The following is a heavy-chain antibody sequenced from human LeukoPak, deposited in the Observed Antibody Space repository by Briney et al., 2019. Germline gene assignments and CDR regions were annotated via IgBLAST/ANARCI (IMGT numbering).Heavy chain of an antibody. V-gene: IGHV1-8*02. Sequence: ASAKVSCKASGGTFSSYAISWVRQAPGQGLEWMGWMNPNSGNTGYAQKFQGRVTMTRNTSISAAYMELSSLRSEDTAVYYCAIQGGGSVDYWGQGTLVTVSS. CDR2: MNPNSGNT. D-gene: IGHD2-15*01. J-gene: IGHJ4*02. CDR3: AIQGGGSVDY. CDR1: GGTFSSYA.